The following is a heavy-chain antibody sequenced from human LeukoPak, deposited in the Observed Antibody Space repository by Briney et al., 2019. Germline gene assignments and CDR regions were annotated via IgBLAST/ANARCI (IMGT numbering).Heavy chain of an antibody. CDR1: GYTFTGYY. J-gene: IGHJ4*02. V-gene: IGHV1-2*06. CDR3: AREAKMGEDDY. CDR2: INPNSGGT. D-gene: IGHD3-16*01. Sequence: GASVKVSCKASGYTFTGYYMHWVRQAPGQGLEWMGRINPNSGGTNYAQKFQGRVTMTRNTSISTAYMELSSLRSEDTAVYYCAREAKMGEDDYWGQGTLVTVSS.